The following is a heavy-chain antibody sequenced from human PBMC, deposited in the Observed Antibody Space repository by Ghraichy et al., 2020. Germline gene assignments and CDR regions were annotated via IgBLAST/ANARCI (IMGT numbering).Heavy chain of an antibody. CDR3: ARLPRTFDILTGYYRNDAFDI. Sequence: SETLSLTCTVSGGSISSYYWSWIRQPPGKGLEWIGYIYYSGSTNYNPSLKSRVTISVDTSKNQFSLKLSSVTAADTAVYYCARLPRTFDILTGYYRNDAFDIWGQGTMVTVSS. D-gene: IGHD3-9*01. CDR2: IYYSGST. V-gene: IGHV4-59*01. CDR1: GGSISSYY. J-gene: IGHJ3*02.